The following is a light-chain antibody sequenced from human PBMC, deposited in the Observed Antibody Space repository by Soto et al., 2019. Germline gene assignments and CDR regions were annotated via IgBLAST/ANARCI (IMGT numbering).Light chain of an antibody. Sequence: EIVLTQSPATLSLSPGERATLSCRASQSVSSYLAWYQQKPGQAPRLLIYDASTRATGIPARFSGSGSGSDSTLTISSLEPEDFAVYYCQQRSNWPPWTFGQGTKVEIK. CDR3: QQRSNWPPWT. J-gene: IGKJ1*01. CDR1: QSVSSY. CDR2: DAS. V-gene: IGKV3-11*01.